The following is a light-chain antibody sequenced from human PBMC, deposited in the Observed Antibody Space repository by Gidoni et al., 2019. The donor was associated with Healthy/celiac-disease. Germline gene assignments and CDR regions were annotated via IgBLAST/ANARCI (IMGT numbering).Light chain of an antibody. CDR3: QQSYSTPRIT. CDR2: AAS. V-gene: IGKV1-39*01. Sequence: DIQMTQSPSSLSASVGDRVTITCRASQSISSYLNWYQQKPGKAPKLLIYAASSLQSGVPSRVSGSGSGTEFTLTISSLQPEDFATYYCQQSYSTPRITFGQGTRLEIK. J-gene: IGKJ5*01. CDR1: QSISSY.